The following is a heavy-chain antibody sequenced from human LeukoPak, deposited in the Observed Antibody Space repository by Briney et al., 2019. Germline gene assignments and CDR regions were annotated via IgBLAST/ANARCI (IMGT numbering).Heavy chain of an antibody. D-gene: IGHD1-1*01. CDR1: GNYW. CDR3: VRDPSGSGFAFDS. CDR2: INSDGSWT. J-gene: IGHJ4*02. V-gene: IGHV3-74*01. Sequence: GGSLRLSCAASGNYWMHWVRQVPGKGLVWVSHINSDGSWTSYADSVKGRFTISRDNSEDTLYLQMNSLRAEDTAVYYCVRDPSGSGFAFDSWGQGALVTVSP.